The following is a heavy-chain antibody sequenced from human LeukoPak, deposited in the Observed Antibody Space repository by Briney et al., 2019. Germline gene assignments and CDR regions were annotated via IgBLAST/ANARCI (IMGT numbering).Heavy chain of an antibody. Sequence: PSETLSLTCTVSSGSITSGSYYWGWIRQPPGKGLEWNGSIYYSGSTYYNPSLKSRVTISVDTSNKLFSLKLSSVTAADTAVYYCARVSCSGGACPFGSWFDPWGQGTLVTVSS. D-gene: IGHD2-15*01. CDR3: ARVSCSGGACPFGSWFDP. J-gene: IGHJ5*02. CDR2: IYYSGST. V-gene: IGHV4-39*02. CDR1: SGSITSGSYY.